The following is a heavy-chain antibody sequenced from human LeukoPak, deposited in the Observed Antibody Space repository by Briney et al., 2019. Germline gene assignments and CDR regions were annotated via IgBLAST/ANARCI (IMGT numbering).Heavy chain of an antibody. D-gene: IGHD3-22*01. CDR2: ISSSSSYI. J-gene: IGHJ4*02. CDR3: AREQGGSGYYPGYFDY. CDR1: GFIVSTNY. V-gene: IGHV3-21*01. Sequence: PGGSLRLSCAASGFIVSTNYMSWVRQAPGKGLEWVSSISSSSSYIYYADSVKGRFTISRDNAKNSLYLQMNSLRAEDTAVYYCAREQGGSGYYPGYFDYWGQGTLVTVSS.